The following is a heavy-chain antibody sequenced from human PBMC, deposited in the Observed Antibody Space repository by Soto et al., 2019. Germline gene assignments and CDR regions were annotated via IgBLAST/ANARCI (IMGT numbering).Heavy chain of an antibody. CDR2: ISSSGSTI. Sequence: GGSLTLSCAASGFTFSDYYTSWIRQAPGKGLEWVSYISSSGSTIYYAASVKGRFTISRDNAKNSLYLQMNSLRAEDTAVYYCARGWEYSTSFTFAPLGQGTLVTVS. J-gene: IGHJ5*02. D-gene: IGHD6-6*01. V-gene: IGHV3-11*01. CDR3: ARGWEYSTSFTFAP. CDR1: GFTFSDYY.